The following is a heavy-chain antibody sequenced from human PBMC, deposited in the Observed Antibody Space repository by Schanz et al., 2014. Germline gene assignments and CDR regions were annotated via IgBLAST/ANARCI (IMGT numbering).Heavy chain of an antibody. J-gene: IGHJ3*01. CDR3: ARDEGRDGYNLAFDV. CDR1: GFSVSTNY. Sequence: EVQLVESGGGLMQPGGSLRLSCAVSGFSVSTNYMSWVRQAPGKGLEWVSTIYIHSVSTNYADSVKGRFIISRDSSKNTLFLQMNSLRAEDTAVYFCARDEGRDGYNLAFDVWGQGTLVTVSS. D-gene: IGHD5-12*01. CDR2: IYIHSVST. V-gene: IGHV3-53*01.